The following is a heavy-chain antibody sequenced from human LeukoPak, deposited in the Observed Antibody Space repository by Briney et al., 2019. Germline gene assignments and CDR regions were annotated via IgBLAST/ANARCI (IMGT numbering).Heavy chain of an antibody. D-gene: IGHD1-26*01. Sequence: GGSLRLSCEASGFAFSSYSMNWVRQAPGRGPEWVSLISTTSTSIYYAASVKGRFTVSRDNAKNSLYLQMNSLRAEDTAVYYCARGVGATHFDCWGQGTLVTVST. CDR2: ISTTSTSI. J-gene: IGHJ4*02. CDR1: GFAFSSYS. V-gene: IGHV3-21*06. CDR3: ARGVGATHFDC.